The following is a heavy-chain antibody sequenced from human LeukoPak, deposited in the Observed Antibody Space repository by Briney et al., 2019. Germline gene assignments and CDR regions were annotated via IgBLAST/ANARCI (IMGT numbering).Heavy chain of an antibody. CDR2: IYYSGST. V-gene: IGHV4-59*12. Sequence: SETLSLTCTVSGGSISSYYWSWIRQPPGKGLEWIGYIYYSGSTNYNPSLKSRVTISVDTSKNQFSLKLSSVTAADTAVYYCARTRLGYCSGGSCYTPFHYYYYMDVWGKGTTVTISS. CDR1: GGSISSYY. D-gene: IGHD2-15*01. J-gene: IGHJ6*03. CDR3: ARTRLGYCSGGSCYTPFHYYYYMDV.